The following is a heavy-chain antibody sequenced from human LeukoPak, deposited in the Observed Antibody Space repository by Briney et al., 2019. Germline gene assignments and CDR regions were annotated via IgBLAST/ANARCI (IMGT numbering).Heavy chain of an antibody. V-gene: IGHV3-23*01. CDR3: AKKRSSSSYYYGMDV. Sequence: GGSLRLSCAASGFTFSSYAMSWVRQAPGKGPEWVSAISDSGAYTHYADSVKGRFTISRDNSKNTLYLQMSSLRAEDTAVYYCAKKRSSSSYYYGMDVWGQGTTVTVSS. CDR2: ISDSGAYT. J-gene: IGHJ6*02. D-gene: IGHD2-15*01. CDR1: GFTFSSYA.